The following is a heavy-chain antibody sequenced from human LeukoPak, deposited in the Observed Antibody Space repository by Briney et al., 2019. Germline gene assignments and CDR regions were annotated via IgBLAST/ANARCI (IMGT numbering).Heavy chain of an antibody. V-gene: IGHV3-30*04. CDR1: GFTFNTYA. CDR3: ATDLIHYYASGAKT. CDR2: ISSDGSNR. D-gene: IGHD3-10*01. Sequence: GGSLRLSCAASGFTFNTYAIHWVRQAPGKGLEWVALISSDGSNRYYADSVKGRFTISRDNSKNTLYLQMNSLRAEDTAVYYCATDLIHYYASGAKTWGQGTLVTVSS. J-gene: IGHJ5*02.